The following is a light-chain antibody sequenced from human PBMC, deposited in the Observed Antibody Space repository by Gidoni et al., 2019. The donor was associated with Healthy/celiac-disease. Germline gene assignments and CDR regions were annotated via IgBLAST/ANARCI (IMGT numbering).Light chain of an antibody. V-gene: IGKV3-20*01. CDR2: GAS. CDR1: QSVSSSY. CDR3: QQYGSF. J-gene: IGKJ2*01. Sequence: EIVLTQSPGTLSLSPGERATLSCRASQSVSSSYLAWYQQKPGQAPRLLIYGASSGSGTDFTLTISRLEPEDFAVYYCQQYGSFFGQGTKLEIK.